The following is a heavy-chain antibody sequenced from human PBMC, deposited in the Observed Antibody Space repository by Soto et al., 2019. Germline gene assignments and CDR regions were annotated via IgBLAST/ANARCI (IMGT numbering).Heavy chain of an antibody. CDR2: IKQDGSEK. Sequence: PGGSLRLSCAASGFTFSSDWMSWVRQAPGKGLEWVANIKQDGSEKYYVDSVKGRFTISRDNAKNSLYLQMNSLRAEDTAVYYCARDSNFWSGYYIPIFDYWGQGTLVTVSS. V-gene: IGHV3-7*01. CDR1: GFTFSSDW. J-gene: IGHJ4*02. CDR3: ARDSNFWSGYYIPIFDY. D-gene: IGHD3-3*01.